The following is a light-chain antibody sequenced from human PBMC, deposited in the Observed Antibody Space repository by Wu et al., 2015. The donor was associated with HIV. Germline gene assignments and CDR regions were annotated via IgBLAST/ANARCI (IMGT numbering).Light chain of an antibody. Sequence: VMTESPATLSVSPGERTTLSCRASQSVSSNLAWYQQKPGQAPRLLIYGASTRATGVPARFSGSGSGTEFTLTISSMQSEDSAVYYCQQYNNWITFGPGTRLXIK. CDR3: QQYNNWIT. CDR2: GAS. CDR1: QSVSSN. V-gene: IGKV3-15*01. J-gene: IGKJ5*01.